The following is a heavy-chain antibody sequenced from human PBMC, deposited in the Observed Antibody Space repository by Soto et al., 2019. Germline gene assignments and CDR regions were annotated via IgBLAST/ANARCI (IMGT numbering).Heavy chain of an antibody. D-gene: IGHD3-10*01. CDR2: TYYRSKWYT. CDR3: TFVYGSGIRGCSAL. Sequence: SQTLSLTCAISGNSVSSNSAAWHWIRQSPSRGLEWLGRTYYRSKWYTDYAVSVKTLITISPDISKNQFSLHLNSVTPEDTAVYYCTFVYGSGIRGCSALWGQGTLVTVSS. V-gene: IGHV6-1*01. J-gene: IGHJ4*02. CDR1: GNSVSSNSAA.